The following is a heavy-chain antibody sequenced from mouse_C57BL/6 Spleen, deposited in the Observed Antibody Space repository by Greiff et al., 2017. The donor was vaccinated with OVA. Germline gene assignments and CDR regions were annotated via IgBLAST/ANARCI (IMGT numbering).Heavy chain of an antibody. CDR1: GYTFTSYW. CDR3: AREELLRNYFDY. CDR2: VDPSDSYT. V-gene: IGHV1-50*01. Sequence: VQLQQPGAELVKPGASVKLSCKASGYTFTSYWMQWVKQRPGQGLEWIGEVDPSDSYTNYNQKFKGKATLTVDTSSSTAYMQLSSLTSEDSAVYYCAREELLRNYFDYWGQGTTLTVSS. D-gene: IGHD1-1*01. J-gene: IGHJ2*01.